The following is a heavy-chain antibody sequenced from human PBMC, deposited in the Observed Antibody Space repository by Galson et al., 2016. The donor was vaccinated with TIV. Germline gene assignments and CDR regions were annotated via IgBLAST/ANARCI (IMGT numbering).Heavy chain of an antibody. CDR2: ISGHSGQR. J-gene: IGHJ4*02. Sequence: SVKVSCKASGYSFSTYGITWVRRAPGQGLQWMGWISGHSGQRKFAEKFQGRVSITAHTSTSTAYMELRSLKADDTAVYYGARDNMDYDSSGYMDDWGQGTLVIVSS. CDR1: GYSFSTYG. V-gene: IGHV1-18*01. CDR3: ARDNMDYDSSGYMDD. D-gene: IGHD3-22*01.